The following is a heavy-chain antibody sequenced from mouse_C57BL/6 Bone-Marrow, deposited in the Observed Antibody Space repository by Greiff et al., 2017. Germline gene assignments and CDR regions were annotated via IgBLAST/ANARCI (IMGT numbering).Heavy chain of an antibody. CDR3: ARSWYDYGFDY. D-gene: IGHD2-4*01. CDR1: GYTFTSYW. CDR2: IYPSDSET. V-gene: IGHV1-61*01. Sequence: QVQLQQPGAELVRPGSSVKLSCKASGYTFTSYWMDWVKQRPGQGLEWIGNIYPSDSETHYNQKFKDKATLTVDKSSSTAYMQLSSLTSEDSAVYYCARSWYDYGFDYGGQGTTLTVSS. J-gene: IGHJ2*01.